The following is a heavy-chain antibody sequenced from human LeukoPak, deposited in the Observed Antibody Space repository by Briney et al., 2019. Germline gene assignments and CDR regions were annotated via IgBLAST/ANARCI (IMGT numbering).Heavy chain of an antibody. CDR3: ARARNYYDSSDYYYEGDAFDI. J-gene: IGHJ3*02. CDR2: IYYGGST. V-gene: IGHV4-39*07. CDR1: GGSILSSSYY. D-gene: IGHD3-22*01. Sequence: SETLSLTCTVSGGSILSSSYYWGWIRQPPGKGLEWIGSIYYGGSTDYNPSLKSRVIISVDTSKNQFSLKLSSVTAADTAVYYCARARNYYDSSDYYYEGDAFDIWGQGTMVTVSS.